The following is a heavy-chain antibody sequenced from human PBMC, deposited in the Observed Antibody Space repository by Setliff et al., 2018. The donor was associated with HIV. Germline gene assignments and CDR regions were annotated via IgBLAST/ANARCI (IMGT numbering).Heavy chain of an antibody. CDR3: ARSGGIGNYHWDV. V-gene: IGHV3-74*01. Sequence: GGSLRLSCAASGFTFSNNWMHWVRQAPGKGLVWVSRINGDGSSTLYADSVKGRFTISRDNAKNTLYLQMNSLRAEDTAVYYCARSGGIGNYHWDVWGKGTTVTVSS. CDR1: GFTFSNNW. D-gene: IGHD3-16*01. J-gene: IGHJ6*03. CDR2: INGDGSST.